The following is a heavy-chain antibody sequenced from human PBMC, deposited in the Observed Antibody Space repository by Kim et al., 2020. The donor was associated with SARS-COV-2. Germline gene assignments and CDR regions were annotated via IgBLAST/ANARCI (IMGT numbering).Heavy chain of an antibody. V-gene: IGHV3-30*04. CDR1: GFTFSSYA. J-gene: IGHJ4*02. CDR3: ARDLVRSKSGLYYYDSSGYYSDY. Sequence: GGSLRLSCAASGFTFSSYAMHWVRQAPGKGLEWVAVISYDGSNKYYADSVKGRFTISRDNSKNTLYLQMNSLRAEDTAVYYCARDLVRSKSGLYYYDSSGYYSDYWGQGTLVTVSS. D-gene: IGHD3-22*01. CDR2: ISYDGSNK.